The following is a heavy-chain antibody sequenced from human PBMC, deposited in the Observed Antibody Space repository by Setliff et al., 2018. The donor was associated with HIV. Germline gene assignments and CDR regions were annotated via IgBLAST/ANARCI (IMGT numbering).Heavy chain of an antibody. D-gene: IGHD4-17*01. J-gene: IGHJ6*04. V-gene: IGHV3-23*01. CDR2: ISSSGGST. CDR3: AKDPAVNAYGDYPLGGMDV. Sequence: GGSLRLSCAASGFTFSSYAMSWVRQAPGKGLDWVSAISSSGGSTYYADSVKGRFTISRDNSKKMLFLQMNSLRAEDTAVYYCAKDPAVNAYGDYPLGGMDVWGKGTTVTVSS. CDR1: GFTFSSYA.